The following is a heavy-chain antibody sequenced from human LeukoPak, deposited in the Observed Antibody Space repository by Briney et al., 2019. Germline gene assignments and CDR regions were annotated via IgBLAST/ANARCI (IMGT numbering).Heavy chain of an antibody. CDR3: ARSRIAAAGTPFDY. J-gene: IGHJ4*02. Sequence: GGSLRLSCAASGFTFRSYWMSWVRQAPGKGLEWVAHIKQDGSEKYYVDSVKGRFTISRDNAKNSLYLQMNSLRAEDTAVYYCARSRIAAAGTPFDYWGQGTLVTVSS. V-gene: IGHV3-7*05. CDR2: IKQDGSEK. CDR1: GFTFRSYW. D-gene: IGHD6-13*01.